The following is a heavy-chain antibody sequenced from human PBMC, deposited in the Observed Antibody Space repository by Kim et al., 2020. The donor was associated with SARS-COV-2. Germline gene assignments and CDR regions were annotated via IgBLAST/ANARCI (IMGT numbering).Heavy chain of an antibody. V-gene: IGHV4-34*01. D-gene: IGHD6-19*01. CDR2: SA. J-gene: IGHJ4*02. Sequence: SANYCPSLRSRVTISVDTSKNQFSLKLSSVTAADTAVYYCAGGGWYYFDYWGQGTLVTVSS. CDR3: AGGGWYYFDY.